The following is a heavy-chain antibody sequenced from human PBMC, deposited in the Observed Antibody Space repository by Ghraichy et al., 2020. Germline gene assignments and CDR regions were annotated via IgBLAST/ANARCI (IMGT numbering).Heavy chain of an antibody. CDR2: IKEDGSEK. CDR1: GFTFSSYW. D-gene: IGHD2-15*01. J-gene: IGHJ4*02. V-gene: IGHV3-7*01. CDR3: ARGGSWGPAY. Sequence: GGLRLSCAASGFTFSSYWMSWVRQAPGKGLEWVANIKEDGSEKSYVDSVKGRFTISRDNAKNSLFLQMNSLRAEDTAVYYCARGGSWGPAYWGQGTLVTVSS.